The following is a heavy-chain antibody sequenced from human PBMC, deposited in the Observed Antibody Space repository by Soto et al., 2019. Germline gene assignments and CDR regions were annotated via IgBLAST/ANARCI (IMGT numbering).Heavy chain of an antibody. CDR3: VRGGGGGLFDP. D-gene: IGHD2-15*01. CDR1: GLPFGDSY. Sequence: GGSLLLSGAVSGLPFGDSYMSWIRQAPGKGLEWLSYISPGSRYPAYADSVKGRFTISRDNAKRSLYLQMMSLTAEDTAIYYCVRGGGGGLFDPWGQGTMVTVS. V-gene: IGHV3-11*06. J-gene: IGHJ5*02. CDR2: ISPGSRYP.